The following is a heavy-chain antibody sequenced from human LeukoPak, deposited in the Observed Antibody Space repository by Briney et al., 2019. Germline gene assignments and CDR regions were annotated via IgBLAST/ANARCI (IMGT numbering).Heavy chain of an antibody. CDR3: ARGVCLRYFVWLVHFDY. CDR1: GYIFTGYY. CDR2: INPYSGST. J-gene: IGHJ4*02. D-gene: IGHD3-9*01. Sequence: ASVKASCKAAGYIFTGYYMNGVRQAPGQGLEWMGWINPYSGSTDYAQKFQGRVTMTRDTSISTAYMELSRLRSDDRAVYYCARGVCLRYFVWLVHFDYWGQGTLVTVSS. V-gene: IGHV1-2*02.